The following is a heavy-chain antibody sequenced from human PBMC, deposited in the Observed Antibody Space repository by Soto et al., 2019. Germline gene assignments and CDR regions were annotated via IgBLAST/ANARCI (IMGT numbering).Heavy chain of an antibody. Sequence: SSETLSLTCTVSGGSISSGDYYWSWIRQPPGKGLEWIGYIYYSGSTYYNPSLKSRVTISVDTSKNQFSLKLSSVTAADTAGYYCAREKGATIAARVGCFAPGAQETLVTVSS. V-gene: IGHV4-30-4*01. CDR2: IYYSGST. CDR3: AREKGATIAARVGCFAP. J-gene: IGHJ5*02. CDR1: GGSISSGDYY. D-gene: IGHD6-6*01.